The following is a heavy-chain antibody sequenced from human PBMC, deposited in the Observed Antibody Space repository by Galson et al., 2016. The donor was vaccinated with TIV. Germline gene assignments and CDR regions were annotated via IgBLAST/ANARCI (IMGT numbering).Heavy chain of an antibody. Sequence: SVKVSCKASGGIFNNYAINWVRQAPGQGLGWMGGILPTSATTNYAQKFQGRVTITTDESTSTVYMELSSLRSEDTAVYFRARDIPCGGSCYFFDDWGQGTLVIVSS. V-gene: IGHV1-69*05. CDR2: ILPTSATT. CDR1: GGIFNNYA. J-gene: IGHJ4*02. CDR3: ARDIPCGGSCYFFDD. D-gene: IGHD2-15*01.